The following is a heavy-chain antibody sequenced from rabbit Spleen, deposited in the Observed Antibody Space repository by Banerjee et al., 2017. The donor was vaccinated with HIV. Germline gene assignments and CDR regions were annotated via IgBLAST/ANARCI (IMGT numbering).Heavy chain of an antibody. CDR3: ARDLAGVIGWNFYL. Sequence: QEQLVESGGGLVKPEGSLKLSCTASGFSFSSSNYMCWVRQAPGKGLEWIACIYAGSSGSTYYASWAKGRFTISKTSSTTVTLQLNSLTAADTATYFCARDLAGVIGWNFYLWGPGTLVTVS. V-gene: IGHV1S45*01. CDR2: IYAGSSGST. J-gene: IGHJ4*01. CDR1: GFSFSSSNY. D-gene: IGHD4-1*01.